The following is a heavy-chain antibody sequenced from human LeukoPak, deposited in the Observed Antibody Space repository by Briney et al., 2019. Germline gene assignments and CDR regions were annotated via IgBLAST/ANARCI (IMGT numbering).Heavy chain of an antibody. CDR3: AKNLYGSFTCSMCGMDV. CDR1: GFSSSSYW. J-gene: IGHJ6*02. D-gene: IGHD3-16*01. V-gene: IGHV3-7*02. Sequence: GGSLRLSCAASGFSSSSYWIGWVCQAPGKGLEWVANIKQDGSEKYYVDSVKGRFTISRDNAKNSLYLQMNSLRAEDTAVVFWAKNLYGSFTCSMCGMDVWGQGTTVTVSS. CDR2: IKQDGSEK.